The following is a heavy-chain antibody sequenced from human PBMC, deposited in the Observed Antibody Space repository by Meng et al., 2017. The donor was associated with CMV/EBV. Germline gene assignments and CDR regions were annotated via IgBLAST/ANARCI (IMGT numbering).Heavy chain of an antibody. V-gene: IGHV3-30-3*01. Sequence: GGSLRLSCAASGFTFSSYAMHWVRQAPGKGLEWVAVISYDGSNKYYADSVKGRFTISRDNSKNTLYLQMNSLRAEDTAVYYCARGAFIVGATRYYGMDVWGQGTTVTVSS. CDR3: ARGAFIVGATRYYGMDV. J-gene: IGHJ6*02. CDR1: GFTFSSYA. CDR2: ISYDGSNK. D-gene: IGHD1-26*01.